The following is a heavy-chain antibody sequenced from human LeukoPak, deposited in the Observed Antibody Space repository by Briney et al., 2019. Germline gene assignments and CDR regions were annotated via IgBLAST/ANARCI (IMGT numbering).Heavy chain of an antibody. Sequence: SETLSLTCTVSGGSISSSSYYWGWIRQPPGKGLEWIGSIYYSGSTYYNPSLKSRVTISVDTSKNQFSLKLSSVTAADTAVYYCARHLKPDCSSTSCYPYYYYYMDVWGKGTTVTVSS. J-gene: IGHJ6*03. V-gene: IGHV4-39*01. CDR1: GGSISSSSYY. CDR3: ARHLKPDCSSTSCYPYYYYYMDV. D-gene: IGHD2-2*01. CDR2: IYYSGST.